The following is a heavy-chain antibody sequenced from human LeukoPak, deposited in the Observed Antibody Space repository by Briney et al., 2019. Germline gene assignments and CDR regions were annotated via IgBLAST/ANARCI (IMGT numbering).Heavy chain of an antibody. V-gene: IGHV3-23*01. CDR1: GFTFSNYA. CDR2: VTGSGGTK. Sequence: PGGSLRLSCAASGFTFSNYAMSWVRQAPGKGLEWVSGVTGSGGTKYYADSVKGRFTISRDNSKNTLYLQMNSLRAEDTAVYYCAKSVQFGELLVDWGRGTLVTVSS. D-gene: IGHD3-10*01. J-gene: IGHJ4*02. CDR3: AKSVQFGELLVD.